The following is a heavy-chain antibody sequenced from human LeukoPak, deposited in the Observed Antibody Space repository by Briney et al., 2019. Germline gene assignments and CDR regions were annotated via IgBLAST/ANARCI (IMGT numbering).Heavy chain of an antibody. D-gene: IGHD2/OR15-2a*01. CDR3: ARHFYPGPFPFQH. CDR2: INHSGST. Sequence: SETLSLTCAVYGGSFSGYYWSWIRQPPGKGLEWIGEINHSGSTNYNPSLKSRVTISVDTSKNQFSLKLSSVTAADTAVYYCARHFYPGPFPFQHWGQGTLVTVSS. CDR1: GGSFSGYY. J-gene: IGHJ1*01. V-gene: IGHV4-34*01.